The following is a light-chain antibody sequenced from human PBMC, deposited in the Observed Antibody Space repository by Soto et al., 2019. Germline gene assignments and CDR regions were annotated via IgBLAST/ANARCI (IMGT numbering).Light chain of an antibody. Sequence: EILLTQSPGPLSLSPGERATLSCRASQSVSSSYLAWYQQKPGQAPRLLIYDASNRATGIPARFSGSGSGTDFTLTISSLEPEDFAVYYCQQRSNWPRTFGQGTKVDIK. V-gene: IGKV3-11*01. CDR2: DAS. J-gene: IGKJ1*01. CDR1: QSVSSSY. CDR3: QQRSNWPRT.